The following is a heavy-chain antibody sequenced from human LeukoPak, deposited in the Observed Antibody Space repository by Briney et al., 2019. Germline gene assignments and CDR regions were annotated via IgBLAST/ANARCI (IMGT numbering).Heavy chain of an antibody. Sequence: GGSLRLSCAASGFTFSSYEMNWVRQAPGKGLEWVSYISSSGSTIYYADSVKGRFTISRDNAKNSLYLQMNSLRAEDTAVYYCAREGSDLVDYWGQGTLVTVSS. D-gene: IGHD3-10*01. J-gene: IGHJ4*02. V-gene: IGHV3-48*03. CDR2: ISSSGSTI. CDR1: GFTFSSYE. CDR3: AREGSDLVDY.